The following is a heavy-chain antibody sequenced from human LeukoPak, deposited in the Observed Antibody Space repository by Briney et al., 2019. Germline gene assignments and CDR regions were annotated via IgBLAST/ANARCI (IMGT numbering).Heavy chain of an antibody. CDR1: GGSFSGYY. CDR3: ARDVGYSYGVDY. J-gene: IGHJ4*02. V-gene: IGHV4-34*01. D-gene: IGHD5-18*01. Sequence: PSETLSLTCAVYGGSFSGYYWSWIRQPPGKGLEWIGEINHSGSTNYNPSLKSRVTISVDTSKNQFPLKLSSVTAADTAVYYCARDVGYSYGVDYWGQGILVTVSS. CDR2: INHSGST.